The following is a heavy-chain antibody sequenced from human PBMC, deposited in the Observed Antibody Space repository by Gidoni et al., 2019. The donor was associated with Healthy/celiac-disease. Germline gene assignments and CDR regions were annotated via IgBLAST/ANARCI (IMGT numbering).Heavy chain of an antibody. V-gene: IGHV3-21*01. CDR2: ISSSSSYI. CDR3: ARDGVVGATTFYYFDY. Sequence: EVQLVESGGGLVKPGGSLRLSCAASGFTFSSYSMNWVRQAPGKGLEWVSSISSSSSYIYYADSVKGRFTISRDNAKNSLYLQMNSLRAEDTAVYYCARDGVVGATTFYYFDYWGQGTLVTVSS. D-gene: IGHD1-26*01. J-gene: IGHJ4*02. CDR1: GFTFSSYS.